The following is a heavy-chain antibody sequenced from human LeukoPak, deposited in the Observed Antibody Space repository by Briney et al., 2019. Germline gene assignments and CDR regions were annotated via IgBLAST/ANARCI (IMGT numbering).Heavy chain of an antibody. J-gene: IGHJ4*02. CDR3: ARDKPAGSYYGSLFDY. CDR1: GFTFSTYW. Sequence: GGSLRLSCAASGFTFSTYWMSWVRQAPGKGLEWVAIMKQDGSEKYYVDSVKGRFTISRDNAKNSLYLQMNSLRAEDTAVYYCARDKPAGSYYGSLFDYWGQGTLVTASS. V-gene: IGHV3-7*01. D-gene: IGHD1-26*01. CDR2: MKQDGSEK.